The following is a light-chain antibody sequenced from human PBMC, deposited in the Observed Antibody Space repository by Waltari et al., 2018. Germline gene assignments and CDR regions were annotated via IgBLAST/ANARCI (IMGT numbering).Light chain of an antibody. V-gene: IGLV2-8*01. Sequence: QSALTQPPSATGSPGQSVTISCTGGRWDVGAYRYVSWYQQHPVRAPKVIMYEVDKRPSGVPDRFCGSKSGTTASLTISGLKLGDEADYYCTSYGGTNNVLFGSGTKVTV. CDR2: EVD. CDR3: TSYGGTNNVL. J-gene: IGLJ1*01. CDR1: RWDVGAYRY.